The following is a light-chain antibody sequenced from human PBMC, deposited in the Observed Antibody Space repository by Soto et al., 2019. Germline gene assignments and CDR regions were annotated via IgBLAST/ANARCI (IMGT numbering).Light chain of an antibody. CDR2: IAS. CDR3: QQVNNYPIT. CDR1: QGIRNY. V-gene: IGKV1-9*01. Sequence: DIQLTQSPSFLSASVGDRVTITCRASQGIRNYLAWYQQKPGRAPKLLMYIASILQTGVPSRFSGSQSGTEFTLTISSLQPEDFATYYCQQVNNYPITFGQGTRLEIK. J-gene: IGKJ5*01.